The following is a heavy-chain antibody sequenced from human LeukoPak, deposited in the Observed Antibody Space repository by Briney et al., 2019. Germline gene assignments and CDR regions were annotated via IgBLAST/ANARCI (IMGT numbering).Heavy chain of an antibody. CDR1: GGSFSGYY. V-gene: IGHV4-59*01. Sequence: SETLSLTCAVYGGSFSGYYWSWIRQPPGKGLEWIGYIYNSGSTNYNPSLKSRVTISVDTSKNHFSLKLNSVTAADTAVYYCARGQWLPVFDFWGQGTLVTVSS. CDR2: IYNSGST. J-gene: IGHJ4*02. D-gene: IGHD3-22*01. CDR3: ARGQWLPVFDF.